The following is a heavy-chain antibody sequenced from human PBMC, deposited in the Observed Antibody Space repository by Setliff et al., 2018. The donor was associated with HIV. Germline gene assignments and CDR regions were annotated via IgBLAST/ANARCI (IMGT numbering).Heavy chain of an antibody. D-gene: IGHD3-10*01. CDR3: ARLSGGMVPNS. J-gene: IGHJ4*02. V-gene: IGHV4-39*01. CDR2: VHYSGSA. Sequence: SETLSLTCAVSGVSISSGPYYWGWIRQPPGKGLGWIGSVHYSGSAYHNPSLNSRATTSIDTPKNQFSLKLNSVTAADTAVYYCARLSGGMVPNSWGQGTLVTVSS. CDR1: GVSISSGPYY.